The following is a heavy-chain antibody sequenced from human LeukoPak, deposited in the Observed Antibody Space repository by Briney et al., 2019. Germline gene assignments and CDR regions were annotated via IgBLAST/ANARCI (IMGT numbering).Heavy chain of an antibody. J-gene: IGHJ6*02. CDR2: ISGSGGNT. D-gene: IGHD6-19*01. V-gene: IGHV3-23*01. CDR3: ARTPLAGSYYYYGMDV. Sequence: GGSLRLSCAASGFSFSSNAMSWVRQAPGKGLEWVSAISGSGGNTYYADSVKGRFTISSDNSKNTVYLQMDSLRAEDTAVFYCARTPLAGSYYYYGMDVWGQGTTVTVSS. CDR1: GFSFSSNA.